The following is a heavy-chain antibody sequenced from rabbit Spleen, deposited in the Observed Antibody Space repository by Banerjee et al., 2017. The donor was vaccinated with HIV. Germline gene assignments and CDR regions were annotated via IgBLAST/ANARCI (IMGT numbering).Heavy chain of an antibody. Sequence: QEQLKESGGGLVQPGGSLKLSCKASGFTLSSYYMNWVRQAPGKGLEWIACIDISSGSTDYASWAKGRFTIPKTSSTTVTLQMTSLTAADTATYFCARGAGSSGCLSYGMDLWGPGTLVTVS. D-gene: IGHD1-1*01. V-gene: IGHV1S45*01. CDR1: GFTLSSYYM. CDR2: IDISSGST. J-gene: IGHJ6*01. CDR3: ARGAGSSGCLSYGMDL.